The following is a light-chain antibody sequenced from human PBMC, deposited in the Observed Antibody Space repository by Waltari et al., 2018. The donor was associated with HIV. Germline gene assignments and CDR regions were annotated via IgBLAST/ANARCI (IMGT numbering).Light chain of an antibody. CDR2: NNN. J-gene: IGLJ3*02. Sequence: QSVVTQPPSVSGTPGQWVTISCSGSSSNIGSTNVNWYQHPPGTAPKPLIYNNNQRPSGVPDRFSGSKSGTSASLAISGLQSEDEADYFCAAWHDSLNGPVFGGGTKLTVL. CDR1: SSNIGSTN. CDR3: AAWHDSLNGPV. V-gene: IGLV1-44*01.